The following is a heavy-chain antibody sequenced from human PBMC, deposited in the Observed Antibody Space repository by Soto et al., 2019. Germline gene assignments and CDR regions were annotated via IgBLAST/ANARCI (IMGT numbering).Heavy chain of an antibody. CDR2: IYYNGST. J-gene: IGHJ4*02. V-gene: IGHV4-31*03. CDR3: ARAPSYGGNSEEFDY. D-gene: IGHD4-17*01. Sequence: QVQLQESGPGLVKPSQTLSLTCSVSGVSVSSGDYSWRWIRQHPGKGLEWIGYIYYNGSTYYNPYLKSRMTISVDTSKNQFSLKMGSVTAADTAVYYCARAPSYGGNSEEFDYWGQGTLVTVSS. CDR1: GVSVSSGDYS.